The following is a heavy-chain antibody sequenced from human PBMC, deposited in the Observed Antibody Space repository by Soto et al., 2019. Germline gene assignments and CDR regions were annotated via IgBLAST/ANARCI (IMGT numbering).Heavy chain of an antibody. V-gene: IGHV3-23*01. CDR3: ATFAMAGDTVYYFNGLDV. Sequence: GGSLRLSCAASGVRFSSYALSWVRQAPGKGLEWLSVISGSGATTFSADSVKGRFTFSKDSSMNSFYLQMDSLKVDDTAVYYCATFAMAGDTVYYFNGLDVWGQGTTVTVSS. CDR2: ISGSGATT. J-gene: IGHJ6*02. CDR1: GVRFSSYA.